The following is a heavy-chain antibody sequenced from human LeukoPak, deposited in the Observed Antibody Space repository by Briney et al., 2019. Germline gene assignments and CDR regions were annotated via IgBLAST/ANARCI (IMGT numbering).Heavy chain of an antibody. V-gene: IGHV3-21*01. CDR3: ARDSFAGYDSSGYSSYDY. J-gene: IGHJ4*02. CDR2: ISSYSTYI. CDR1: GFSFSDYS. D-gene: IGHD3-22*01. Sequence: GESLRLSCAASGFSFSDYSMNWVRQAPGKGLEWVSFISSYSTYIYYADSLKGRFTISRDNAKNSLYLQMNSLRAEDTAVYCCARDSFAGYDSSGYSSYDYWGQGTLVTVSS.